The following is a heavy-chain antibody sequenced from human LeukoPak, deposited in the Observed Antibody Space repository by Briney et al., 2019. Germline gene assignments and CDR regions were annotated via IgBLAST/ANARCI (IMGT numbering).Heavy chain of an antibody. Sequence: ASVKVSCKASGYTFTSYDINWVRQATGQGLEWMGWMNPNSGNTGYAQKFQGRVTITRNTSISTAYMELSSLRSEDTAVYYCARAPRITMVRGAIYWFDPWGQGTLVTVSS. CDR2: MNPNSGNT. J-gene: IGHJ5*02. CDR3: ARAPRITMVRGAIYWFDP. CDR1: GYTFTSYD. V-gene: IGHV1-8*03. D-gene: IGHD3-10*01.